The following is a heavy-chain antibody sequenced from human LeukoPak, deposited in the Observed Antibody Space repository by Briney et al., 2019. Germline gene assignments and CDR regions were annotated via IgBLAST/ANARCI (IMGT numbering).Heavy chain of an antibody. V-gene: IGHV4-34*01. CDR3: ASLARSSSSGRLYYYYGMDV. J-gene: IGHJ6*02. D-gene: IGHD6-6*01. Sequence: SETLSLTCAVYGGSFSGYYWSWIRQPPGKGLEWIGEINHSGSTNYNPSLKSRVTISVDTSKNQFSLKLSSVTAADTAVYYCASLARSSSSGRLYYYYGMDVWGQGTTVTVS. CDR1: GGSFSGYY. CDR2: INHSGST.